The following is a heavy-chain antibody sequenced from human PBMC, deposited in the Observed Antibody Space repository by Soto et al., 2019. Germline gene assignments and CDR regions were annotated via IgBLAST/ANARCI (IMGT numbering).Heavy chain of an antibody. CDR2: MYWDDDK. V-gene: IGHV2-5*02. Sequence: ITLKESGPPLVKPTQTLTLTCTFSGFSLSTSGVSVGWIRQPPGKALEWLALMYWDDDKRYRPSLKSRLTITKDTSKNQVVLTMTNMDPVDTATYYSAHRLFWSGYYPFDYWGQGTLVTVSS. J-gene: IGHJ4*02. D-gene: IGHD3-3*01. CDR3: AHRLFWSGYYPFDY. CDR1: GFSLSTSGVS.